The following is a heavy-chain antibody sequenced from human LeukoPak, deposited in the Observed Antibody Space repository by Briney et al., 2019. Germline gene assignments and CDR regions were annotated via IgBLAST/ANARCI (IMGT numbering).Heavy chain of an antibody. J-gene: IGHJ4*02. V-gene: IGHV3-20*04. CDR3: ARGGYSNYVDYFDY. CDR2: INWNGGST. D-gene: IGHD4-11*01. Sequence: GGSLRLSCAASGFTFDDYGMSWVRQAPGKGLEWVSGINWNGGSTGYADSVKGRFTNSRDNAKNSLYLQMNSLRAEDTALYYCARGGYSNYVDYFDYWGQGTLVTVSS. CDR1: GFTFDDYG.